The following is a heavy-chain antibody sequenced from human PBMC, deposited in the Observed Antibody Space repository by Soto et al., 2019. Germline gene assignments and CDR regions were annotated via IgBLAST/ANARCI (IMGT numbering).Heavy chain of an antibody. CDR2: ISYTGST. D-gene: IGHD4-17*01. J-gene: IGHJ5*02. Sequence: VQLQESGPGLVKPSETLSLTCTVSGGSISTYYWSWIRQSPGKGLEWIGYISYTGSTSYNPSLKSRVTISLDTSKNQFSLKVNSVNAEDTGIYYCAREGAYGDTPWGQGTLVTVSS. CDR3: AREGAYGDTP. CDR1: GGSISTYY. V-gene: IGHV4-59*01.